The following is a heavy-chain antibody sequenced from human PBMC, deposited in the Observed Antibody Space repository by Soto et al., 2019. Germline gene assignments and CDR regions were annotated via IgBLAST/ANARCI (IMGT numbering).Heavy chain of an antibody. V-gene: IGHV3-64D*06. CDR2: ITSKGGST. CDR1: GFTFSTFG. J-gene: IGHJ6*02. CDR3: TGSYGLDV. D-gene: IGHD3-10*01. Sequence: GGSLRLSCSASGFTFSTFGMHWVRQAPGKGLEFVAAITSKGGSTYYADSVKGRFTVSRDNSRNTLFLQMSSLRVEDTAVYYCTGSYGLDVWGQGTTVTVSS.